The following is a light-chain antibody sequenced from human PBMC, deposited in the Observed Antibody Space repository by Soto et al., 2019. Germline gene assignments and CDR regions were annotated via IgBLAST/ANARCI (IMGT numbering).Light chain of an antibody. Sequence: EVVLTQSPGTLSLSPGARATLSCRASETISSSHLAWYQQTPGQAPRLLLYRSSTRATGIPDRFSGSGSGTDFTLTISRLEPADAAVYYCQQRSNWPPLYTFGQGTKLEIK. V-gene: IGKV3D-20*02. CDR1: ETISSSH. CDR2: RSS. CDR3: QQRSNWPPLYT. J-gene: IGKJ2*01.